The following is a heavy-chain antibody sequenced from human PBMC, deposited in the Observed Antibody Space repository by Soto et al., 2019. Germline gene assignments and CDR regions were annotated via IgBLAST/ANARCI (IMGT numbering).Heavy chain of an antibody. V-gene: IGHV2-5*02. CDR1: AFSLSTGGVG. CDR2: IYCDDDK. CDR3: IQSRCGGDCLQSYASYYYYGMDV. J-gene: IGHJ6*02. D-gene: IGHD2-21*02. Sequence: QITLKESGPTLVKPTQTLTLTCTFSAFSLSTGGVGVGWIRQPPGKALEWLALIYCDDDKRYSPSLRSRLTTTKDTSKNQVVLTMTNMDPVDTATYYCIQSRCGGDCLQSYASYYYYGMDVWGQGTTVTVSS.